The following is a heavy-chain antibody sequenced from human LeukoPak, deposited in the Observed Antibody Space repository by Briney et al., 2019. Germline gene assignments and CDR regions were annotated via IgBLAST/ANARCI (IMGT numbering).Heavy chain of an antibody. CDR3: ATSRYDSSGYYGIIGY. CDR1: GFTFTSYA. V-gene: IGHV3-23*01. Sequence: GGSLRLSCATSGFTFTSYAMSWVRQAPGKGLEWVSGISWNSGSIGYADSVKGRFTISRDNAKNSLYLQMNSLRAEDTAVYYCATSRYDSSGYYGIIGYWGQGTLVTVSS. CDR2: ISWNSGSI. D-gene: IGHD3-22*01. J-gene: IGHJ4*02.